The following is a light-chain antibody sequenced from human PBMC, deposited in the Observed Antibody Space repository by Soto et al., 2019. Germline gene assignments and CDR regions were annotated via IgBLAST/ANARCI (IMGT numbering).Light chain of an antibody. V-gene: IGKV3D-15*01. CDR2: GAS. CDR3: HHYET. CDR1: QSVSSN. Sequence: IVLTQSPATLSVSPGERATLSCRASQSVSSNLAWRQQRPGQAPRLLIYGASTRAAGVPDRFSGSGSGTEFTLTISRLEPEDFTVYYCHHYETFGQGTKVDIK. J-gene: IGKJ1*01.